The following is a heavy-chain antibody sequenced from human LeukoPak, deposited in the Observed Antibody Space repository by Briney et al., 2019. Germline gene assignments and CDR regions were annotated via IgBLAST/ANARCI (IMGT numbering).Heavy chain of an antibody. CDR2: IYYSGST. D-gene: IGHD3-10*01. CDR3: ARHGGRWFGEFDAFDI. Sequence: XIGSIYYSGSTYYNPSLKSRVTISVDTSKNQFSLKLSSVTAADTAVYYCARHGGRWFGEFDAFDIWGQGTMVTVSS. V-gene: IGHV4-39*01. J-gene: IGHJ3*02.